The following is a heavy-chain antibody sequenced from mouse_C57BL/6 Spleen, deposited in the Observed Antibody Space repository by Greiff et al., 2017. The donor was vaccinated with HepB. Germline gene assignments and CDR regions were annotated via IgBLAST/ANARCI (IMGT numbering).Heavy chain of an antibody. CDR2: INPYNGDT. J-gene: IGHJ4*01. CDR3: ARGTTVPYYYAMDY. Sequence: VQLQQSGPELVKPGDSVKISCKASGYSFTGYFMNWVMQSHGKSLEWIGRINPYNGDTFYNQKFKGKATLTVDKSSSTAHMELRSLTSEDSAVYYCARGTTVPYYYAMDYWGQGTSVTVSS. CDR1: GYSFTGYF. V-gene: IGHV1-20*01. D-gene: IGHD1-1*01.